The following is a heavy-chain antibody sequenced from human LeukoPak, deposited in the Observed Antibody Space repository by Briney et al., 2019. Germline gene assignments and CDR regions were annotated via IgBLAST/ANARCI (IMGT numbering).Heavy chain of an antibody. J-gene: IGHJ4*01. CDR3: ARDPSWDYYDSSGYFTH. CDR2: ISAYNGNT. Sequence: ASVKVSCKASGYTFTSYGISWVRQAPGQGLEWMGWISAYNGNTNYTQKLQGRVTMTTDTSTSTAYMELRSLRSDDTAVYYCARDPSWDYYDSSGYFTHWGHGTLVTVSS. D-gene: IGHD3-22*01. CDR1: GYTFTSYG. V-gene: IGHV1-18*01.